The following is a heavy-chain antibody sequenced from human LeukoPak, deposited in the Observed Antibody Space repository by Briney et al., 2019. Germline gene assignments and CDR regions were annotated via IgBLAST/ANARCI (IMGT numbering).Heavy chain of an antibody. CDR3: VRDLSQSSGTYPPPYFDY. D-gene: IGHD1-26*01. V-gene: IGHV3-7*01. J-gene: IGHJ4*02. CDR1: GFTFSNYW. CDR2: IKEDGSEK. Sequence: GGSLRLSCAASGFTFSNYWMCWVRQAPGKGLEWVANIKEDGSEKYYVDSVKGRFTISRDNAKNSLYLQMDTLRVDDTAVYYCVRDLSQSSGTYPPPYFDYWGQGTLVTVSS.